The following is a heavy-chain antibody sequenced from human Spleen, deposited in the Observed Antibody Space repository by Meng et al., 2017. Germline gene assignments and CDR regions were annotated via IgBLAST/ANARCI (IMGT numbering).Heavy chain of an antibody. V-gene: IGHV3-30*03. J-gene: IGHJ4*02. Sequence: QVQLVESGGGVVQPGRSLRLSCAASGFTLAGYRMDWVRQAPGKGLEWVTVMASDGRNEHFADSVKGRFTTSRDISKNTLYLQMNSLRPEDTAVYYCTRRLTAAGYFDNWGQGSLVTVSS. D-gene: IGHD6-13*01. CDR1: GFTLAGYR. CDR3: TRRLTAAGYFDN. CDR2: MASDGRNE.